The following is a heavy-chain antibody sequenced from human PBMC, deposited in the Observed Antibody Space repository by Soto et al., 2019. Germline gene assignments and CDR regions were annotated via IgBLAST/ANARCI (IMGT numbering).Heavy chain of an antibody. CDR3: ARGPPWMAAFDI. D-gene: IGHD5-12*01. V-gene: IGHV4-59*01. J-gene: IGHJ3*02. Sequence: QVQLQESGPGLVKPSETLSLTCTVSGVSISSDYWTWIRQSPGKGLEWIAYTSHTGTTDYNPSLKMPGTISLDTSKNQFSLKLSSVTAADTAVYYCARGPPWMAAFDIWGQGTKVTVSP. CDR1: GVSISSDY. CDR2: TSHTGTT.